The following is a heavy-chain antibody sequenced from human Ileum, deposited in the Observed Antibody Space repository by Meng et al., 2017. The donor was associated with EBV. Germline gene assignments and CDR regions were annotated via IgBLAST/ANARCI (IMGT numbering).Heavy chain of an antibody. J-gene: IGHJ4*02. Sequence: QGQLQAAGPGRVKPSDTLSLTWAVSGGSISRSDWWSWVRQPPGKGLEWIGETSHSGSTNYSPSLKSRVTISLDKSKNQLSLKLNSVTAADTAVYYCASSDYYRSDYWGQGTLVTVSS. V-gene: IGHV4-4*02. D-gene: IGHD3-22*01. CDR1: GGSISRSDW. CDR3: ASSDYYRSDY. CDR2: TSHSGST.